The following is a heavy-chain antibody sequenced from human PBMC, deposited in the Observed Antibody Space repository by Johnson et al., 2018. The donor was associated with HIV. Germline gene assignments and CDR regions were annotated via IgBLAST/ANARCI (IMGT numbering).Heavy chain of an antibody. V-gene: IGHV3-30*03. CDR2: ISYDGSHK. D-gene: IGHD1-26*01. Sequence: QVQLVESGGGVVQPGRSLRVSCGTSGFTFSSYDMHWVRQAPGKGLEWVAVISYDGSHKYYADSLRGRFNISRDNAKNSLYLQMNSLRAEDTALYYWARDGPRGSYGAFDIWGQGTMVTVSS. J-gene: IGHJ3*02. CDR3: ARDGPRGSYGAFDI. CDR1: GFTFSSYD.